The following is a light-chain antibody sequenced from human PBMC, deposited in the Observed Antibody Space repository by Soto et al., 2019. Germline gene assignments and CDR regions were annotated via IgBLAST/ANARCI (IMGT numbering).Light chain of an antibody. CDR3: QKYYSPPPT. V-gene: IGKV4-1*01. Sequence: DIVMTQSPDSLAVSLGERATINCKSSQSVLYSSNNKNYLAWYQQKPGQPPKLLIYWASTRESGVPDRFSGSGFGTDFTLTISSLQAKDVAVYYCQKYYSPPPTFGQGTKVEIK. CDR1: QSVLYSSNNKNY. J-gene: IGKJ1*01. CDR2: WAS.